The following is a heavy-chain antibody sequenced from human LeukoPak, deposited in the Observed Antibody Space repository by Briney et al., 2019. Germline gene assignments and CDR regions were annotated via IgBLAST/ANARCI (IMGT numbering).Heavy chain of an antibody. CDR1: RFTFTSYA. J-gene: IGHJ4*02. D-gene: IGHD2-2*01. CDR3: ARDGGGTSADYYFDY. CDR2: LSYDGRDK. V-gene: IGHV3-30*04. Sequence: TGRSLRLACAASRFTFTSYAMHWVRQAPGEGLEWVAVLSYDGRDKHYADSVKGRFTISRDNSKSTLYLQMNSLRAEDTAVYYCARDGGGTSADYYFDYWGQGTLVTVSS.